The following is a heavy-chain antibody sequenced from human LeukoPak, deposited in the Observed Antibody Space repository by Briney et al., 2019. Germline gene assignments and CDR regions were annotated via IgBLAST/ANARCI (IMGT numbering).Heavy chain of an antibody. CDR1: GVSISSGHYY. D-gene: IGHD3-16*01. CDR3: ARHKIDTPLGGVPGYFDA. Sequence: PSETLSLTCPVSGVSISSGHYYWAWLRQPPGRGLECIASVLYSGSTYYDPSFNARVPLSVHTSKNPFSLRLCSVTARHSAIYYLARHKIDTPLGGVPGYFDAWGQGTPVTGSS. V-gene: IGHV4-39*01. J-gene: IGHJ5*02. CDR2: VLYSGST.